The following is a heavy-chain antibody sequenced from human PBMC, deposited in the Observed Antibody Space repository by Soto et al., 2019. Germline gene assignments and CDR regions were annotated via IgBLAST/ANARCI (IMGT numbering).Heavy chain of an antibody. CDR1: CYTFTSYG. J-gene: IGHJ4*02. CDR3: ARSEDVGAAHHY. V-gene: IGHV1-18*01. D-gene: IGHD2-15*01. Sequence: VKVSCKASCYTFTSYGISWVRQAPGQGLEWMGWISAYNGNTNYAQKLQGRVTMTTDTSTSTAYMELRSLRSDDTAVYYCARSEDVGAAHHYWLQGSLVTVSS. CDR2: ISAYNGNT.